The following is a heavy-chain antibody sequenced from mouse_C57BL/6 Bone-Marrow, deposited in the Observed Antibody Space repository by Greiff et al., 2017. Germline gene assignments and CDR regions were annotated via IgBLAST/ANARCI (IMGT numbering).Heavy chain of an antibody. V-gene: IGHV1-82*01. Sequence: VQLQQSGPELVKPGASVKISCKASGYAFSSSWMNWVKQRPGKGLEWIGRIYPGDGDTNYNGKFKGKATLTADKSSSTAYMQLSSLTSEDSAVYFCARDDYYSFDYWGQGTTLTVSS. CDR3: ARDDYYSFDY. CDR1: GYAFSSSW. CDR2: IYPGDGDT. J-gene: IGHJ2*01. D-gene: IGHD2-3*01.